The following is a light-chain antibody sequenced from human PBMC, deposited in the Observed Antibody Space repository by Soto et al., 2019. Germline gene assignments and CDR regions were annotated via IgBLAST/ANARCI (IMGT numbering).Light chain of an antibody. CDR3: QQYGSSPVT. CDR1: QSVSSSF. Sequence: EIVLTQSPGTLSLSPGERATLSCRASQSVSSSFFAWYQQKPGQAPRLLLYGTSTRASGFQDRFSGSGSGTDFTLTISRLEPEDFAVYYCQQYGSSPVTFGQGTKVDIK. V-gene: IGKV3-20*01. J-gene: IGKJ1*01. CDR2: GTS.